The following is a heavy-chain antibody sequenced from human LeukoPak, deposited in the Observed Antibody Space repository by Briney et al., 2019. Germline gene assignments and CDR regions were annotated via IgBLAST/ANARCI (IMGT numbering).Heavy chain of an antibody. CDR3: ARLLNYDILTGYPAYYFDY. V-gene: IGHV4-30-4*01. D-gene: IGHD3-9*01. Sequence: SETLSLTCTVSGGSISSGDYYWSWIRQPPGKGLEWIGYIYYSGSTYYNPSLKSRVTISVDTSKNQFSLKLSSVTAADTAVYYCARLLNYDILTGYPAYYFDYWGQGTLVTVSS. CDR1: GGSISSGDYY. J-gene: IGHJ4*02. CDR2: IYYSGST.